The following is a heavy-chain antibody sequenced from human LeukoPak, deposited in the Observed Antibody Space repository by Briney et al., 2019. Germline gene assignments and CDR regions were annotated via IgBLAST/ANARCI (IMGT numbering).Heavy chain of an antibody. Sequence: GGSPGLSCAASAVPSSSYAMHWVRHDTGKGLVGGTVISYDGSNKYYADSVKGRFTISRDNSKNTLYLQMNSLRAEDTAVYYCAGDRGVGIAAAGTIARNWFDPWGQGTLVTVSS. V-gene: IGHV3-30-3*01. CDR2: ISYDGSNK. CDR3: AGDRGVGIAAAGTIARNWFDP. CDR1: AVPSSSYA. J-gene: IGHJ5*02. D-gene: IGHD6-13*01.